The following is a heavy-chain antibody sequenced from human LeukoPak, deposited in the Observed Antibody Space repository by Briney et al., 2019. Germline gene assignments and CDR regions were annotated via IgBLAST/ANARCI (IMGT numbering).Heavy chain of an antibody. CDR3: AKESYIGGAFDI. CDR1: GFTFSSYG. CDR2: ISYDGSNK. Sequence: GRSLRLSCAASGFTFSSYGMHWVRQAPGKGLEWVAVISYDGSNKYYADSVKGRLTISRDNSKNTLYLQMNSLRAEDTAVYYCAKESYIGGAFDIWGQGTMVTVSS. V-gene: IGHV3-30*18. D-gene: IGHD2-15*01. J-gene: IGHJ3*02.